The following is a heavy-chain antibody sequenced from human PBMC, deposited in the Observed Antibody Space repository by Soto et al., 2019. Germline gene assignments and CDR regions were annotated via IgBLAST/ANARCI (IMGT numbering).Heavy chain of an antibody. CDR3: ARDIVSVGPGANDAFEV. V-gene: IGHV1-3*01. CDR1: GFTFSDTL. J-gene: IGHJ3*01. Sequence: QVQLVQSGAELKKPGASVNISCQASGFTFSDTLINWVRQGPGQRLEWMGWINPANGNTRYSESFQGRVTISSLSSASTAYVALSDLTSEDTAVEYSARDIVSVGPGANDAFEVWGQGTMITVSS. CDR2: INPANGNT. D-gene: IGHD1-26*01.